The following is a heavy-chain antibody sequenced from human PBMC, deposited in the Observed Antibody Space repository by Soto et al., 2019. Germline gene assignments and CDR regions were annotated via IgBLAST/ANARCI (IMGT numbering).Heavy chain of an antibody. Sequence: SETLSLTCTVSGGSISSSNYYWGWIRQPPGKGLEWIGSIYYSGNTYYNPSLKSRVTISVDTSKNQFSLKLSSVTAADTAVYYCAREGGGYCSGGSCQVDYWGQGTLVTVSS. CDR2: IYYSGNT. CDR1: GGSISSSNYY. CDR3: AREGGGYCSGGSCQVDY. J-gene: IGHJ4*02. V-gene: IGHV4-39*02. D-gene: IGHD2-15*01.